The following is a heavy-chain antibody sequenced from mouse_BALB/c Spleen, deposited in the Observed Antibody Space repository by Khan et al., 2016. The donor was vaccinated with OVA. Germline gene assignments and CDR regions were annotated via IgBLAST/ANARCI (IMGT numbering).Heavy chain of an antibody. D-gene: IGHD1-1*01. CDR2: ISSGGTYT. J-gene: IGHJ3*01. Sequence: EVELVESGGDLVKPGGSLKLSCAASGFTFSTYGLSWVRQTPDKRLEWVATISSGGTYTYYPDSVKGRFTISRDNAKNTLYLQMSSLKSEATAWYYFERLAYYYSSEGFAYWGQGTLVTVSA. CDR1: GFTFSTYG. V-gene: IGHV5-6*01. CDR3: ERLAYYYSSEGFAY.